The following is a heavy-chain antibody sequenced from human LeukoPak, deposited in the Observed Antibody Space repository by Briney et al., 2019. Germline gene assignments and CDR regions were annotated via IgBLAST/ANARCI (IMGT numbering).Heavy chain of an antibody. V-gene: IGHV3-11*01. Sequence: PGKSLRLSRAASGFTFSDYYMSWIRQAPGKGLEWLSYISGTGASTYYADSVRGRFTISRDNSQSSLYLQMNSLTTEDTAVYYCAKRRDYFDHWGQGALVTVSS. CDR2: ISGTGAST. CDR1: GFTFSDYY. J-gene: IGHJ4*02. CDR3: AKRRDYFDH.